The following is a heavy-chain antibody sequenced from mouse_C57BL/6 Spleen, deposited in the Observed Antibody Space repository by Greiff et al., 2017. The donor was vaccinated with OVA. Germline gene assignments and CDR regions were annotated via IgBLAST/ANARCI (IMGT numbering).Heavy chain of an antibody. J-gene: IGHJ4*01. CDR3: AREGSMITRAMDY. CDR2: INPYNGGT. CDR1: GYTFTDYY. Sequence: VQLKESGPVLVKPGASVKMSCKASGYTFTDYYMNWVKQSHGKSLEWIGVINPYNGGTSYNQKFKGKATLTVDKSSSTAYMELNSLTSEDSAVYYCAREGSMITRAMDYWGQGTSVTVSS. V-gene: IGHV1-19*01. D-gene: IGHD2-4*01.